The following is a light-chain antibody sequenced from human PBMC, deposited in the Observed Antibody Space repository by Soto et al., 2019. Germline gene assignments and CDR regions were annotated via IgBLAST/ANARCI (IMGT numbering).Light chain of an antibody. CDR1: QNIYNS. CDR2: DAS. J-gene: IGKJ4*01. Sequence: DIQMTQSPSSLSASVGDRVTLTCQASQNIYNSFNWYQQKPGEAPKLLIYDASNLETGVPSRFSGSGSGTDFTFTITSLQPEDIATYYCQQYDNRPFTVGGGTKVQIK. V-gene: IGKV1-33*01. CDR3: QQYDNRPFT.